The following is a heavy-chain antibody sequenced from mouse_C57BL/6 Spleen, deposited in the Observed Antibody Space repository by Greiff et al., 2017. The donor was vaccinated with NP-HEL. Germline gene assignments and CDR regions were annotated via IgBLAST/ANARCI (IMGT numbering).Heavy chain of an antibody. D-gene: IGHD1-1*01. CDR1: GYTFTDYY. Sequence: VQLVESGAELVRPGASVKLSCKASGYTFTDYYINWVKQRPGQGLEWIGRIYPGSGNTYYNEKFKGMATLTAEKSSSTAYMQLSSLTSEDSAVYFCAREYYGRGFAYWGQGTLVTVSA. CDR3: AREYYGRGFAY. J-gene: IGHJ3*01. CDR2: IYPGSGNT. V-gene: IGHV1-76*01.